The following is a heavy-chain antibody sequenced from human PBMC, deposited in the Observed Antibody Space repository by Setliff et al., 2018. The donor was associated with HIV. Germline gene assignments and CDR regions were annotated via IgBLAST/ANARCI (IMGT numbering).Heavy chain of an antibody. CDR2: IIPLLGTA. Sequence: SVKVSCKASGGSFRNYAISWVRQAPGQGLEWMGGIIPLLGTANYAQRFQGRVTIIADESTSTAYMELTSLRSEDTAVYYCAREEYDRNFWGQGTKVTVSS. V-gene: IGHV1-69*13. CDR3: AREEYDRNF. J-gene: IGHJ3*01. D-gene: IGHD3-22*01. CDR1: GGSFRNYA.